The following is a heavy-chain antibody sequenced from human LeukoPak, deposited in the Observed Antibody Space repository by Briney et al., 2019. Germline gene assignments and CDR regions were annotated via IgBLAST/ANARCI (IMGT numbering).Heavy chain of an antibody. CDR2: INPGDSDT. CDR3: ARRGYYDSTGYFGY. J-gene: IGHJ4*02. D-gene: IGHD3-22*01. CDR1: GYSFSGYW. Sequence: GESLKISCQGSGYSFSGYWLGWVRQMPGKGLEWMGIINPGDSDTKYGPSFQGQVTISADKSISTAYLQWSSLQASDTAIYYCARRGYYDSTGYFGYWGQGTLVTVSS. V-gene: IGHV5-51*01.